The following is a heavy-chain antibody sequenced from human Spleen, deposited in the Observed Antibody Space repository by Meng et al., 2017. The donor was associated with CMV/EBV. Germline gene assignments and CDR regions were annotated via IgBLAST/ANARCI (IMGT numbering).Heavy chain of an antibody. D-gene: IGHD2-8*01. CDR2: VKPYTSQT. CDR3: ARGNGGTHDY. CDR1: GSTFINHD. Sequence: SCKASGSTFINHDIHWVRQATGEGLEYMGWVKPYTSQTAFKEKFRGRLNMTRDTSIATAHMELRELTSGDSGIYYCARGNGGTHDYWGQGTLVTVSS. J-gene: IGHJ4*02. V-gene: IGHV1-2*02.